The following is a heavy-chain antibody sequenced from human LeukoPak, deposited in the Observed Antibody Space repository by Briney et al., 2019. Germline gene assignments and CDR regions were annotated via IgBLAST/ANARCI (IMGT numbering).Heavy chain of an antibody. J-gene: IGHJ4*02. CDR2: VRYDGSQK. D-gene: IGHD1-14*01. V-gene: IGHV3-30*02. CDR3: AKATGYLL. CDR1: GFTFSSYD. Sequence: GGSLRLSCAASGFTFSSYDMYWVRQAPGKGLDWVAFVRYDGSQKYYADSVKGRFTISRDNSENTLYPQMNSLRAEDTAVYYCAKATGYLLWGQGTLVTVSS.